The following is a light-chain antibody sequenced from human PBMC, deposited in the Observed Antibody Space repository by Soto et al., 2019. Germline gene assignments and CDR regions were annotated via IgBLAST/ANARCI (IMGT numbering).Light chain of an antibody. CDR3: QQYSKWPLT. J-gene: IGKJ4*01. CDR1: QSVSSY. V-gene: IGKV3-15*01. Sequence: EIVMTQSPATLSVSSGERVTLSCRASQSVSSYLAWYQQKAGQAPRLLIYGASTGATGIPARFSGSGSGTEFILTISSLQSEDFAVYYCQQYSKWPLTFGGGTKVDIK. CDR2: GAS.